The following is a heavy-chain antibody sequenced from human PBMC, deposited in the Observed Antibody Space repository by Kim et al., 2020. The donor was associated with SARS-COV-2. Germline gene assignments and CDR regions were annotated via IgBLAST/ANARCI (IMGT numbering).Heavy chain of an antibody. V-gene: IGHV6-1*01. CDR3: ARDYGYMDV. Sequence: WYNDYAVAVKSRITFNPDTSKNQFSLQLNSVTPEDTAVYYCARDYGYMDVWGKGTTVTVSS. CDR2: WYN. J-gene: IGHJ6*03. D-gene: IGHD3-10*01.